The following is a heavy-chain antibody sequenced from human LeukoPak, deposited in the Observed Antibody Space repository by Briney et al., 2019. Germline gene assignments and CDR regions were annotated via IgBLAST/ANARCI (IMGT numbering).Heavy chain of an antibody. J-gene: IGHJ4*02. D-gene: IGHD5-12*01. CDR1: GFTFSSYG. V-gene: IGHV3-33*06. CDR3: AKEGYSCYAFFDY. Sequence: GRSLRLSCAASGFTFSSYGMHWVRQAPGKGLEWVAGLWYDGSNEYYADSVKGRFTISRDNSKNTLFLQMNSLRDEDTAVYYCAKEGYSCYAFFDYWGQGTLVIVSS. CDR2: LWYDGSNE.